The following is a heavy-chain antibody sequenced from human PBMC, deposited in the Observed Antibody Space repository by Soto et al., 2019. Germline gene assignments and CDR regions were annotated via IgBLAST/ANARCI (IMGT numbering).Heavy chain of an antibody. D-gene: IGHD6-19*01. CDR1: GYTLTELS. J-gene: IGHJ4*02. CDR2: FDPEDGET. Sequence: ASVKVSCKVSGYTLTELSMHWVRQAPGKGLEWMGGFDPEDGETIYAQKFQGRVTMTEDTSTDTAYMELSSLRSEDTAVYYCATDNSQYSSAFLGYWGKGTRVTVSS. CDR3: ATDNSQYSSAFLGY. V-gene: IGHV1-24*01.